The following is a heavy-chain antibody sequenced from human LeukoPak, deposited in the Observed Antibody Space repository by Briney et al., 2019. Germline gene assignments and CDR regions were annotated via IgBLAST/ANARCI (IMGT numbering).Heavy chain of an antibody. CDR1: GGSISSSSYY. V-gene: IGHV4-39*01. Sequence: SETLSLTCSVSGGSISSSSYYWGWIRQPPGKGLEWIGSVYYSGSTYYNPSLKSRVTISVDTPKNQFSLKLSSVTAADTAVYYCAFLYYFDYWGQGTLVTVSS. CDR2: VYYSGST. D-gene: IGHD2/OR15-2a*01. J-gene: IGHJ4*02. CDR3: AFLYYFDY.